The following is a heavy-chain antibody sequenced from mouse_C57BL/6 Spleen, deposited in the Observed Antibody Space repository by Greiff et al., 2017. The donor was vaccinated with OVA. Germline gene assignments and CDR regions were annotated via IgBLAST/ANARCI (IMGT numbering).Heavy chain of an antibody. J-gene: IGHJ2*01. V-gene: IGHV1-42*01. CDR1: GYSFTGYY. CDR3: ARSAYWDY. CDR2: INPSTGGT. Sequence: EVQLQQSGPELVKPGASVKISCKASGYSFTGYYMNWVKQSPEKSLEWIGEINPSTGGTTYNQKFKAKATLTVDESSSTAYMQLKSLTSEDSAVYYCARSAYWDYWGQGTTLTVSS.